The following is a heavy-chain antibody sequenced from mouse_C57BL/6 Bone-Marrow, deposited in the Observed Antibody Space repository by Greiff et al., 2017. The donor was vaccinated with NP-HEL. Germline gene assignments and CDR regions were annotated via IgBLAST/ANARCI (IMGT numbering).Heavy chain of an antibody. V-gene: IGHV7-3*01. J-gene: IGHJ2*01. Sequence: EVHLVESGGGLVQPGGSLSLSCAASGFTFTDYYMSWVRQPPGKALEWLGFIRNKANGYTTEYSASVKGRFTISRDNSKSVLYLQMNALRAEDSATYYCARYYYYFDYWGQGTTLTVSS. CDR1: GFTFTDYY. CDR2: IRNKANGYTT. CDR3: ARYYYYFDY.